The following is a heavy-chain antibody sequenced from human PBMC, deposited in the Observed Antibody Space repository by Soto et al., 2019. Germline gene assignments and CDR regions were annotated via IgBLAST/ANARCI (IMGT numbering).Heavy chain of an antibody. J-gene: IGHJ4*02. Sequence: EVQLLDSGGGLVQPGGSLRLSCAASGFTFSSYGMSWVRQAPGKGLEWVAGIPVIGERRYYADSVKGRFTISRDNAKNTLYLQMNSLRVEAGAVYFCAREGDRYGTVCFDSWGQGTLVTVSS. CDR3: AREGDRYGTVCFDS. CDR2: IPVIGERR. CDR1: GFTFSSYG. V-gene: IGHV3-23*01. D-gene: IGHD1-1*01.